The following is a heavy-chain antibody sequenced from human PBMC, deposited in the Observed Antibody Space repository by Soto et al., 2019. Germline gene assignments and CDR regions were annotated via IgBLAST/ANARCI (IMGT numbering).Heavy chain of an antibody. V-gene: IGHV4-34*02. Sequence: QVHLQQWGAGLFRPSETLSLTCTVSGAEGFSGYYWSWIRQSPGKGLEWIGEVYYSGDTKYNPSLHSRVTISEDPSKNQFPLKMTSLTAANTAVYYCARGFSNSVSTRFDFWGQGILVSVSS. CDR3: ARGFSNSVSTRFDF. CDR1: GAEGFSGYY. J-gene: IGHJ4*02. CDR2: VYYSGDT. D-gene: IGHD3-10*01.